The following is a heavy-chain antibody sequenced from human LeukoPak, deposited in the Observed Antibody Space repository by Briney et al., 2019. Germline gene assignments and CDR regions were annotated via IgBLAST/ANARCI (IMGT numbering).Heavy chain of an antibody. CDR2: ISGSGDII. Sequence: PGGSLRLSCAASGFTFSSSAMSWVRQAPGKGLQWLSSISGSGDIIYYADSVKGRFTISRDNSKNTLHVQMNSLRAEDTAVYYCAPSRGLDMIFNDWGQGTLVTVSS. V-gene: IGHV3-23*01. CDR1: GFTFSSSA. J-gene: IGHJ4*02. CDR3: APSRGLDMIFND. D-gene: IGHD2-2*03.